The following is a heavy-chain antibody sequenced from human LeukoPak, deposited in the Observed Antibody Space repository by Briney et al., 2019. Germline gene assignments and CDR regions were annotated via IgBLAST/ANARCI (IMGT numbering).Heavy chain of an antibody. CDR1: GGSISNSSYY. V-gene: IGHV4-39*01. J-gene: IGHJ4*02. CDR2: MYYSGST. Sequence: PSETLSVTCTVSGGSISNSSYYWGWIRQPPGKGLEWIGSMYYSGSTYYNPSLKSRATISVDTSKNQFSLKLSSVTAADTAVYYCARHGRMGTINPSYWGQGTLVTVSS. CDR3: ARHGRMGTINPSY. D-gene: IGHD5-24*01.